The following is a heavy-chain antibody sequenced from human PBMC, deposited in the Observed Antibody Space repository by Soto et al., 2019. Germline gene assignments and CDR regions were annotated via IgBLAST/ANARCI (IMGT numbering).Heavy chain of an antibody. CDR2: ISYDGSNK. Sequence: QVQLAESGGGVVQPGRSLRLSCAASGFTFSSYGMHWVRQAPGKGLEWVAVISYDGSNKYYADSVKGRFTISRDNSKNTLYLQMNSLRAEDTAVYYCAKYGDYYGSGSLDYWGQGTLVTVSS. J-gene: IGHJ4*02. CDR3: AKYGDYYGSGSLDY. V-gene: IGHV3-30*18. CDR1: GFTFSSYG. D-gene: IGHD3-10*01.